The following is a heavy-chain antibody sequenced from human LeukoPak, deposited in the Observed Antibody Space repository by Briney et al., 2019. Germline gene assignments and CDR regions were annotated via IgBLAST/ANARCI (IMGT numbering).Heavy chain of an antibody. J-gene: IGHJ4*02. CDR2: ISGSGGST. D-gene: IGHD5-18*01. CDR3: AKSSGYSYGYYFDY. CDR1: GFTFSSYA. Sequence: GGSLRLSCAASGFTFSSYAMSWVRQAPGKGLDWVSGISGSGGSTYYADSVKGRFTISRDNSKNTLYLQMNSLRADDTAVYYCAKSSGYSYGYYFDYWGQGTLVTVSS. V-gene: IGHV3-23*01.